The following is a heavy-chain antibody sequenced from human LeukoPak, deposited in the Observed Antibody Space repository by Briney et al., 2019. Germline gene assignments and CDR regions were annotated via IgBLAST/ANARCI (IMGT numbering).Heavy chain of an antibody. V-gene: IGHV1-46*01. Sequence: ASVKVSCKASGYTFINYYMHWVRQAPGQGLEWMGIIYPDGGSTTYAQRFQGRVTMTRDTSTSTVYMEMSSLRSEDTAVYYCAKARSSWYWYFDLWGRGTLVTVSS. CDR3: AKARSSWYWYFDL. CDR1: GYTFINYY. CDR2: IYPDGGST. D-gene: IGHD6-13*01. J-gene: IGHJ2*01.